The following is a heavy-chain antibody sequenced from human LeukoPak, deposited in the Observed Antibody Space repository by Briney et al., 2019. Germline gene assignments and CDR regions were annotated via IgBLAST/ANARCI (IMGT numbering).Heavy chain of an antibody. J-gene: IGHJ4*02. V-gene: IGHV1-2*02. CDR2: INPNSGGT. CDR3: AREGLDY. CDR1: GYTFTGYY. Sequence: ASVKVSCKASGYTFTGYYMHWVRQAPGQGLEWMGWINPNSGGTNYAQKFQDRVTITSDTSISTAYMELSSLRSDDTAVYYCAREGLDYWGQGTLVTVSS.